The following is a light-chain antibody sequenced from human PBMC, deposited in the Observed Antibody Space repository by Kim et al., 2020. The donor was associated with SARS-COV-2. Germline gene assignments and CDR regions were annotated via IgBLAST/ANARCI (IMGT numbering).Light chain of an antibody. CDR3: QQSYSAPLT. CDR1: QSVLFTSDNENY. CDR2: WAS. J-gene: IGKJ4*01. Sequence: RATINCKSSQSVLFTSDNENYLAWYQQKPGQPPKLLIYWASTRESGVPDRFSGSGSGTDFTLSISSLQAEDVAVYYCQQSYSAPLTFGGGTKLEI. V-gene: IGKV4-1*01.